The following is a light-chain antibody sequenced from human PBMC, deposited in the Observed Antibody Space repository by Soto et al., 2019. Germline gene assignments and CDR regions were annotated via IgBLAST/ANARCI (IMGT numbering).Light chain of an antibody. V-gene: IGKV1-12*01. CDR2: TGS. Sequence: DIQMTQSPSSVSASVGDRVTITCRASQAIDSWLAWYQQKPGEAPKLLIFTGSLLHSGVPPRFSGSGSGTDFTLTISSLQPEDFATYYCLHTDSFPWTFGQGTKVDIK. J-gene: IGKJ1*01. CDR1: QAIDSW. CDR3: LHTDSFPWT.